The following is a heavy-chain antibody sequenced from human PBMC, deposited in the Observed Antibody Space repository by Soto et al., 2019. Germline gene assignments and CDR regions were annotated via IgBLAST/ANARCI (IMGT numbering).Heavy chain of an antibody. CDR1: GGSISSYY. D-gene: IGHD3-10*01. CDR2: IYYSGST. J-gene: IGHJ6*03. V-gene: IGHV4-59*08. CDR3: ARHVRSEVLWFGEPPYYYYYMDV. Sequence: SETLSLTCTVSGGSISSYYWSWIRQPPGKGLEWIGYIYYSGSTNYNPSLKSRVTISVDTSKNQFSLKLSSVTAADTAVYYCARHVRSEVLWFGEPPYYYYYMDVWGKGTTVTVSS.